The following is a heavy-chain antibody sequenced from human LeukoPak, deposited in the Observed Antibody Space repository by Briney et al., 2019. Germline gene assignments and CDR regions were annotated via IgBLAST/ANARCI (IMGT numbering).Heavy chain of an antibody. Sequence: GGSLRLSCAASGFTFSSYSMNWVRQAPGKGLEWVSSISSSSSYIYYADSVKGRFTISRDNAKNLLYLQMNSLRAEDTAVYYCARDTDSSGFGYWGQGTLVTVSS. CDR2: ISSSSSYI. D-gene: IGHD6-19*01. CDR3: ARDTDSSGFGY. J-gene: IGHJ4*02. CDR1: GFTFSSYS. V-gene: IGHV3-21*01.